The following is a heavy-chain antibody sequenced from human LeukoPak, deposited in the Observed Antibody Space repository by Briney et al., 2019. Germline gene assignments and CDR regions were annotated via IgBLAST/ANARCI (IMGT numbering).Heavy chain of an antibody. Sequence: PGGSLRLSCAASGFTFSNHAMSWVRQAPGKGLEWVSTIGGSGSNTFYADSVKGRFTISRDNSKNTLYLQMNSLRAEDSAVDYCAKGGRFSSGWAYDYWGQGMLVTVSS. J-gene: IGHJ4*02. V-gene: IGHV3-23*01. CDR2: IGGSGSNT. D-gene: IGHD6-19*01. CDR1: GFTFSNHA. CDR3: AKGGRFSSGWAYDY.